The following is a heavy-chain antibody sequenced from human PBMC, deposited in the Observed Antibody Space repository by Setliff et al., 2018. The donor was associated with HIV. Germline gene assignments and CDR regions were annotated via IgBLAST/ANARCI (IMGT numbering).Heavy chain of an antibody. CDR2: IHTSGST. J-gene: IGHJ3*02. Sequence: TLSLPCTVSGGSMNENHWSWLRQSPGKGLEWIAYIHTSGSTYFNPSFISRVTISIDSSKNQFSLKLMSLTAADTAVYYCARTGYAFDIWGRGTMVTVS. CDR3: ARTGYAFDI. CDR1: GGSMNENH. V-gene: IGHV4-4*08.